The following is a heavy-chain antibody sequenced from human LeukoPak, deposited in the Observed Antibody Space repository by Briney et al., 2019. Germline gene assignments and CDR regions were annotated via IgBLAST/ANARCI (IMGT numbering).Heavy chain of an antibody. CDR1: GGTFSRYG. Sequence: AAVTVSFKASGGTFSRYGISWVRQAPGQGLEWMGWISAYNGNTNYAQKLQGRVTMTTDTSTSTAYMELRSLRSDDTAVYYCASPNSGIAVAPLNPWGQGTLVTVSA. D-gene: IGHD6-19*01. V-gene: IGHV1-18*01. CDR2: ISAYNGNT. CDR3: ASPNSGIAVAPLNP. J-gene: IGHJ5*02.